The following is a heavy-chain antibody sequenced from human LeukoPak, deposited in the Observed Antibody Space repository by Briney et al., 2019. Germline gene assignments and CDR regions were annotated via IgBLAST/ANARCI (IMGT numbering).Heavy chain of an antibody. V-gene: IGHV3-64D*06. CDR3: VRSRVDYPFDY. Sequence: GGSLRLSCSASGFTFSTYAIHWVRLAPGRGREYVSGISSNGGSTYYADSVKGRFTISRDNSKNTVYLQMSGLRGEDTAVYYCVRSRVDYPFDYWGQGTLVTVSS. D-gene: IGHD4/OR15-4a*01. CDR1: GFTFSTYA. J-gene: IGHJ4*02. CDR2: ISSNGGST.